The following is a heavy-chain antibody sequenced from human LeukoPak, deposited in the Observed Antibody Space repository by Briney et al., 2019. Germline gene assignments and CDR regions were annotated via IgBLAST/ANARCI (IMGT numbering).Heavy chain of an antibody. CDR1: GFTFSSYA. J-gene: IGHJ5*02. Sequence: GGSLRLSCAASGFTFSSYAMSWVRQAPGKGLEWVSAISGSGGSTYYADSVKGRFTISRDNSKNTLYLQMNSLRAEDTAVYYCARDPASIYWFDPWGQGTLVTVSS. V-gene: IGHV3-23*01. CDR2: ISGSGGST. CDR3: ARDPASIYWFDP.